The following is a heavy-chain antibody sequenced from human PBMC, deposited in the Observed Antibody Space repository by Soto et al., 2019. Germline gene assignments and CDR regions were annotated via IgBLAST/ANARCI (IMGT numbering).Heavy chain of an antibody. D-gene: IGHD1-1*01. J-gene: IGHJ6*02. V-gene: IGHV3-33*01. CDR3: ARDRSAGNYFYYGMDV. CDR2: IWYDGSKE. Sequence: QVHLVECGGGVVQPGRSLRLSCAASGLNFNRNGMHWVRQAPGKGLEWVAVIWYDGSKESYSDSVKGRFTISRDNSKNMLYLQMNSVRVEDTAEYFCARDRSAGNYFYYGMDVWGQGTTVTVSS. CDR1: GLNFNRNG.